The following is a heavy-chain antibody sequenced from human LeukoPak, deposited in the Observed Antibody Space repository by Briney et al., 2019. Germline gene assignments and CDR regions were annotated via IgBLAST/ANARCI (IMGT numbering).Heavy chain of an antibody. V-gene: IGHV3-15*01. D-gene: IGHD3-22*01. CDR2: IKSKTDGGTT. J-gene: IGHJ2*01. CDR1: GFTFSTFSNAW. CDR3: TTEYYYDSSGYYSWYFDL. Sequence: GGSLRLSCAASGFTFSTFSNAWMSWVRQAPGKGLEWVGRIKSKTDGGTTDYAAPVKGRFTISRDDSKNTLYLQMNSLKTEDTVIYYCTTEYYYDSSGYYSWYFDLWGRGTLVTVSS.